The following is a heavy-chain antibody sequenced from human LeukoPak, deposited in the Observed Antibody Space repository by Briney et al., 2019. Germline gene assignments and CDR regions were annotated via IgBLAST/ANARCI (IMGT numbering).Heavy chain of an antibody. CDR3: ARHAGSGEDY. J-gene: IGHJ4*02. CDR2: IRSKANSYAT. Sequence: GGSLKLSCAASGFTFSGSAMHWVRQACGKGLEWVGRIRSKANSYATAYAASVKGRFTISRDDSKNTAYLQMNSLKTEDTAVYYCARHAGSGEDYWGQGTLVTVSS. CDR1: GFTFSGSA. D-gene: IGHD6-19*01. V-gene: IGHV3-73*01.